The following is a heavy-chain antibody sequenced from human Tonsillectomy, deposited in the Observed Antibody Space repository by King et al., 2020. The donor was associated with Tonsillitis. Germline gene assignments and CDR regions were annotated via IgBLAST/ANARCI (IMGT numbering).Heavy chain of an antibody. V-gene: IGHV3-15*01. Sequence: VQLVESGGGLVKPGGSLRLSCAASGFTFSNAWMSWVRQAPGKGLEWVGRIKSKTDGGTTDYAAPVKGRFTISRDDSKNTLYLQMNSLKTEDTAVYYCTTGGEPLPYYCDYWGQGTLVTVSS. J-gene: IGHJ4*02. CDR2: IKSKTDGGTT. CDR3: TTGGEPLPYYCDY. D-gene: IGHD1-26*01. CDR1: GFTFSNAW.